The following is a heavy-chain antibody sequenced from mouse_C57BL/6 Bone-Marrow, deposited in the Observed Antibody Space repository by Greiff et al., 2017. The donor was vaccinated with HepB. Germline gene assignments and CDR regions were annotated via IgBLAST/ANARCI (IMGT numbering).Heavy chain of an antibody. J-gene: IGHJ2*01. Sequence: EVKLMESGGGLVKPGGSLKLSCAASGFTFSDYGMHWVRQAPEKGLELVAYISSGSSTIYYADTVKGRFTISRDNAKNTLFLQMTSLRSEDTAMYYCARSYDGYYIDYWGQGTTLTVSS. CDR1: GFTFSDYG. CDR3: ARSYDGYYIDY. V-gene: IGHV5-17*01. D-gene: IGHD2-3*01. CDR2: ISSGSSTI.